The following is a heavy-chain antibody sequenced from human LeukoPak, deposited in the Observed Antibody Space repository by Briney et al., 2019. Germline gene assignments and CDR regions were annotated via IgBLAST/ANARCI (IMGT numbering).Heavy chain of an antibody. CDR1: GGSISSSSYY. CDR3: AKNGQSGFSFDP. Sequence: ASETLSLTCTVSGGSISSSSYYWGWIRQPPGKGLEWIGSIYYSGSTYYNPSLKSRVTISVDTSKNQFSQKLSSVTAADTAVYYCAKNGQSGFSFDPWGQGTLVTVSS. J-gene: IGHJ5*02. CDR2: IYYSGST. D-gene: IGHD1-26*01. V-gene: IGHV4-39*07.